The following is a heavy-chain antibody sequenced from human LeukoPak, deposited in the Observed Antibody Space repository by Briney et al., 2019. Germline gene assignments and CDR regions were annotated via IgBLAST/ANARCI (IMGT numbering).Heavy chain of an antibody. CDR2: ISGSGGST. D-gene: IGHD4-23*01. CDR3: AKENGGYYLYYYYMDV. CDR1: GFTFSSYA. Sequence: GGSLRLSCAASGFTFSSYAMSWVRQAPGKGLEWVSAISGSGGSTYYADSVKGRFAISRDNSKNTLYLQMNSLRAEDTAVYYCAKENGGYYLYYYYMDVWGKGTTVTVSS. V-gene: IGHV3-23*01. J-gene: IGHJ6*03.